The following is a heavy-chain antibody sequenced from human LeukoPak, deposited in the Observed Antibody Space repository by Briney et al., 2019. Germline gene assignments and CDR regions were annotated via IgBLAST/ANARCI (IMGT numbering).Heavy chain of an antibody. CDR3: ARLDDYRSSGDY. CDR1: GYSFTSYW. J-gene: IGHJ4*02. D-gene: IGHD4-11*01. V-gene: IGHV5-51*01. Sequence: GXXXXISCKGSGYSFTSYWIGWVRQLPGKGLEWMGIIYPGDSDTRYSPSFQGQVTISADKSISTAYLQWSSLKASDTAMYYCARLDDYRSSGDYWGQGTLVTVSS. CDR2: IYPGDSDT.